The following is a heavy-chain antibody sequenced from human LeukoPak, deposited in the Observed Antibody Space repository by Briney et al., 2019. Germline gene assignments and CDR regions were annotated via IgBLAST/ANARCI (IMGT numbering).Heavy chain of an antibody. CDR2: IYYSGST. CDR1: GGSISSYY. J-gene: IGHJ4*02. V-gene: IGHV4-59*01. D-gene: IGHD3-22*01. CDR3: ARSGLDFYDSSGYFED. Sequence: SETLSPTCTVSGGSISSYYWNWIRQPPGKGLEWIGDIYYSGSTNYNPPLKSRVTISVDTSKNQFSLKLSSVTAADTAVYYCARSGLDFYDSSGYFEDWGQGTLVTVSS.